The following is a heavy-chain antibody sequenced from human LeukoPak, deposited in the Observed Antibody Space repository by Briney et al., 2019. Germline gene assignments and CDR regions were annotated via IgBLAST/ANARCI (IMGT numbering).Heavy chain of an antibody. D-gene: IGHD3-3*01. Sequence: SETLSLTCTVSGASISSYYWSWIRQPPGKGLEWIGYVYYSGSTNYNPSLKSRVTISVDTSKNQFSLKLSSVTAADTAVYYCAGSSTYYDFWSGYPDAFDIWGQGTMVTVSS. J-gene: IGHJ3*02. CDR1: GASISSYY. CDR3: AGSSTYYDFWSGYPDAFDI. V-gene: IGHV4-59*01. CDR2: VYYSGST.